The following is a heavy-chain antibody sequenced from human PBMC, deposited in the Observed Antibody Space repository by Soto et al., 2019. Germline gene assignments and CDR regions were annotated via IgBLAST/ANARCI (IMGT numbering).Heavy chain of an antibody. V-gene: IGHV3-33*01. CDR1: GFTFSSYG. D-gene: IGHD6-19*01. J-gene: IGHJ4*02. CDR2: IWYDGSNK. CDR3: ARDCAGYSSGWYQRGGFDY. Sequence: QVQLVESGGGVVQPGRSLRLSCAASGFTFSSYGMHWVRQAPGKGLEWVAVIWYDGSNKYYADSVKGRFTISRDNSKNPLYLQMHSRRAEDTAVYYCARDCAGYSSGWYQRGGFDYWGQGTLVTVSS.